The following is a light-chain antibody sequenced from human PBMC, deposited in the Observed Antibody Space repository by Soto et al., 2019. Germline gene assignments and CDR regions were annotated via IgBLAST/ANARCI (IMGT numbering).Light chain of an antibody. V-gene: IGLV4-69*01. CDR3: QTWGTGIQV. CDR2: LNSDGSH. CDR1: RGHSSYA. Sequence: QPVLTQSPSASASLGASVKLTCTLSRGHSSYAIAWHQQQPEKGPRYLMKLNSDGSHTKGDGIPDRFSASSSGAERHLIVSSLQSEDEADYYCQTWGTGIQVFGGGTKLTVL. J-gene: IGLJ3*02.